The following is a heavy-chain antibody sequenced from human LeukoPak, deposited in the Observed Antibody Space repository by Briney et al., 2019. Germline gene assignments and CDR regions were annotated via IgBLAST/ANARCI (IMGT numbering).Heavy chain of an antibody. Sequence: SETLSLTCAVYGGSFSGYYWSWIRQPPGKGLERIGEVNHSGSTNYNPSLKGRVTVSVDTSKNQLSLKVTSVTAADTAVYYCTREDCSDGSCSHFDYWGQGTLVTVSS. J-gene: IGHJ4*02. V-gene: IGHV4-34*01. D-gene: IGHD2-15*01. CDR2: VNHSGST. CDR1: GGSFSGYY. CDR3: TREDCSDGSCSHFDY.